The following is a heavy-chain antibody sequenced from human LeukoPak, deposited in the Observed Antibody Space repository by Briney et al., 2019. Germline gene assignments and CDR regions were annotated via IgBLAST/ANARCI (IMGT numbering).Heavy chain of an antibody. J-gene: IGHJ6*02. D-gene: IGHD2-15*01. CDR2: IYYSGST. CDR3: ARGRRIVGYCSGGSCYSGVEGYYYGMDV. Sequence: PSETLSLTCTVSGGSVSSSSYYWGWIRQPPGKGLEWIGSIYYSGSTYYNPSLKSRVTISVDTSKNQFSLKLSSVTAADTAVYYCARGRRIVGYCSGGSCYSGVEGYYYGMDVWGQGTTVTVSS. CDR1: GGSVSSSSYY. V-gene: IGHV4-39*01.